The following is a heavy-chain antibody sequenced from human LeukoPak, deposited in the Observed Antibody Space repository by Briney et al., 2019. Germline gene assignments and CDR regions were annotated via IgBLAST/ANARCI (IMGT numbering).Heavy chain of an antibody. D-gene: IGHD6-6*01. CDR1: GYTFTGYY. J-gene: IGHJ6*03. CDR3: ARTYSSSSDYYYYMDV. CDR2: VNPNSGGT. Sequence: GASVKVSCKASGYTFTGYYMRWVRQVPGQGLEWMGWVNPNSGGTNYAQKFQGRVTMTRDTSISTAYMELSRLRSDDTAVYYCARTYSSSSDYYYYMDVWGKGTTVTVSS. V-gene: IGHV1-2*02.